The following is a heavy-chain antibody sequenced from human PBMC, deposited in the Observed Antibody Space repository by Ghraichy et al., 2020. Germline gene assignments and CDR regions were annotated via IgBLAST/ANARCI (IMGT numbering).Heavy chain of an antibody. CDR2: IKYDGSAE. CDR3: ARGWGRFDY. V-gene: IGHV3-7*01. CDR1: GLAYNSYW. D-gene: IGHD2-21*02. Sequence: GGSLRLSCAASGLAYNSYWMNWVRQAPGKGLEWVAYIKYDGSAEYYVYSVKGRFAISRDNAKNSLFLQMNSLRAEDTAVYYCARGWGRFDYWGQGTLVTVSS. J-gene: IGHJ4*02.